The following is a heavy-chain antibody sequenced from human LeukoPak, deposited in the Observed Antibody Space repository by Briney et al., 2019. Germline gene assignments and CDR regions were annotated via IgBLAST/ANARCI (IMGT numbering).Heavy chain of an antibody. V-gene: IGHV4-39*01. Sequence: SETLSLTCTVSGGSISSSSYYWGWIRQPPGKGLEWIGSIYYSGSTYYNPSLKSRVTISVDTSKNQFSLKLSSVTAADTAVYYCARREGIAHVAYFDYWGQGTLVTVSS. CDR2: IYYSGST. CDR3: ARREGIAHVAYFDY. CDR1: GGSISSSSYY. D-gene: IGHD2-21*01. J-gene: IGHJ4*02.